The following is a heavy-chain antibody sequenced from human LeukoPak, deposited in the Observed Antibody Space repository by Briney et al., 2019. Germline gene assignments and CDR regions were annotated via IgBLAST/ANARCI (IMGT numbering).Heavy chain of an antibody. CDR3: ARVHATGYFSLDLGY. J-gene: IGHJ4*02. CDR1: GYTFTGYF. V-gene: IGHV1-2*02. Sequence: ASVKVSCKASGYTFTGYFTHWVRQAPGQGLDWMGWINPNTGGTKYAQKFQGRVTMTRDTSIGIAYMELSTVTSDDTAVYFCARVHATGYFSLDLGYWGQGTLVTVSS. CDR2: INPNTGGT. D-gene: IGHD3-9*01.